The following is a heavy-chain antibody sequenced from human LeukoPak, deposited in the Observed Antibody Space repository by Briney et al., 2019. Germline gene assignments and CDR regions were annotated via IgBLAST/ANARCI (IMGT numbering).Heavy chain of an antibody. V-gene: IGHV5-51*01. D-gene: IGHD1-26*01. CDR3: ASSSSGSYEWIWFDP. J-gene: IGHJ5*02. CDR1: GYIFTSYW. Sequence: GESLKISCKCSGYIFTSYWIGWVRQLPGKGLEWMGIIYPGDSDTRYSPSFQGQVTISADKSISTAYLQWSSLKASDTAMYYCASSSSGSYEWIWFDPWGQGTLVTVAS. CDR2: IYPGDSDT.